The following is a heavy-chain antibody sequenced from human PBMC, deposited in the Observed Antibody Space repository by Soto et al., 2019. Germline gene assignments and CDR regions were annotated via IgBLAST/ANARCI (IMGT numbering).Heavy chain of an antibody. CDR3: ARYGSGTYYPSTFDY. J-gene: IGHJ4*02. V-gene: IGHV4-31*03. D-gene: IGHD3-10*01. CDR2: IFYIGST. CDR1: GGSISSAGYN. Sequence: QVQLQESGPGLVKPSQTLSLTCTVSGGSISSAGYNWSWSRQHPGKGLEWLGYIFYIGSTYYNPSLKGRVTISVNTSKNQLSLKLSSVTAADTAVYYCARYGSGTYYPSTFDYWGQGTLVTVSS.